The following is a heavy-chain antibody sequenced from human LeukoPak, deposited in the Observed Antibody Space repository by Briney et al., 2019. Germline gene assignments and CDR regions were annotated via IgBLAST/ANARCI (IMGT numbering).Heavy chain of an antibody. J-gene: IGHJ4*02. CDR1: VASISSSNYY. CDR3: ARNYGSGSYYRY. Sequence: SETLSLTCTVSVASISSSNYYWGWVRQPPGKGLEWIGSIYYSGITYYNPSLKSRVTISLDTSKNQFSLKLSSVTAADTAVYYCARNYGSGSYYRYWGQGTLVTVSS. V-gene: IGHV4-39*07. CDR2: IYYSGIT. D-gene: IGHD3-10*01.